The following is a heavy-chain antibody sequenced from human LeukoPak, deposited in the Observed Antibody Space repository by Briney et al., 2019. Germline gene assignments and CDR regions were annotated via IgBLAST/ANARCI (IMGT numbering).Heavy chain of an antibody. CDR1: GYTFTSYG. J-gene: IGHJ5*02. D-gene: IGHD3-9*01. CDR3: ARETGYYDILTGYYPRARWFDP. CDR2: ISAYNGNT. Sequence: ASVKVSCKASGYTFTSYGISWVRQDPGQGLEWMGWISAYNGNTNYAQKLQGRVTMTTDTSTSTAYMELRSLRSDDTAVYYCARETGYYDILTGYYPRARWFDPWGQGTLVTGSS. V-gene: IGHV1-18*01.